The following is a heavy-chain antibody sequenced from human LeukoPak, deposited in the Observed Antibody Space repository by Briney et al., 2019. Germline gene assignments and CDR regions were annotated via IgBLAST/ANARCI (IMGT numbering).Heavy chain of an antibody. CDR3: ARDLDSSGDDY. CDR1: GFTFSSYA. CDR2: ISYDGSNK. V-gene: IGHV3-30-3*01. D-gene: IGHD3-22*01. Sequence: GGSLRLSCAASGFTFSSYAMHWVRQAPGKGLEWVAVISYDGSNKYYADSVKGRFTISRDNSKNTLYLQMNSLRAEDTAVYYCARDLDSSGDDYWGQGTLVTVSS. J-gene: IGHJ4*02.